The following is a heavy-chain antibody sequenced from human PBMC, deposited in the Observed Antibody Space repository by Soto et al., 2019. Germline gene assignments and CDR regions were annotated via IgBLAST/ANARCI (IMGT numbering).Heavy chain of an antibody. V-gene: IGHV3-23*01. D-gene: IGHD2-2*01. Sequence: EVVLLQSGGGLEQPGNSLRLSCAASGFTFTIFGMNWVRQVPGKGLEWVSMISPTGDATYYADSVRGRFTISRDNSKNILYLQMDSLRVEDTAVYYCTRDPRMPLENWGQGSRVTVS. CDR2: ISPTGDAT. CDR3: TRDPRMPLEN. CDR1: GFTFTIFG. J-gene: IGHJ4*02.